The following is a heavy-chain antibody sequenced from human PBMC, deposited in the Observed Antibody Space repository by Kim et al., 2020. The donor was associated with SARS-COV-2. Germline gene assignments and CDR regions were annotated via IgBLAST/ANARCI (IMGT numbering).Heavy chain of an antibody. CDR3: AKVRARLLGYYYYGMDV. CDR2: ISGSGGST. CDR1: GFTFSSYA. Sequence: GGSLRLSCAASGFTFSSYAMSWVRQAPGKGLEWVSAISGSGGSTYYADSVKGRVTISRDNSKNTLYLQMNSLRADDTAVYYCAKVRARLLGYYYYGMDVWGQGTTVTVS. D-gene: IGHD2-8*02. V-gene: IGHV3-23*01. J-gene: IGHJ6*02.